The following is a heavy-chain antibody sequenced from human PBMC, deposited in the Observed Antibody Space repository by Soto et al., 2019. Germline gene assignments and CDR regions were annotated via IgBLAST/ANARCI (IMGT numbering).Heavy chain of an antibody. Sequence: EVQLVESGGGVLRPGGSLRLSCAASGFTFDDYGMSWARQAPGEGLEWVSGVNWNGGSTGYADSVKGRFTISGDNAKNSLYLQMNSLRAEDTAFYYCVRGASLNFDYWGQGTLVTVSS. J-gene: IGHJ4*02. CDR2: VNWNGGST. CDR3: VRGASLNFDY. D-gene: IGHD1-26*01. V-gene: IGHV3-20*04. CDR1: GFTFDDYG.